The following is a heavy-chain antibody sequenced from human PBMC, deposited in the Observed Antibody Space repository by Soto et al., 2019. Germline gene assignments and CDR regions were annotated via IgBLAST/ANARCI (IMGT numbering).Heavy chain of an antibody. D-gene: IGHD6-19*01. CDR2: ISGSGGST. CDR1: GFTFSSYA. CDR3: AKDPGGQWLVQGWFDP. J-gene: IGHJ5*02. Sequence: GGSLRLSCAASGFTFSSYAMSWVRQAPGKGLEWVSAISGSGGSTYYADSVKGRFTISRDNSKNTLYLQMNSLRAEDTAVYYCAKDPGGQWLVQGWFDPWGQGTLVTVSS. V-gene: IGHV3-23*01.